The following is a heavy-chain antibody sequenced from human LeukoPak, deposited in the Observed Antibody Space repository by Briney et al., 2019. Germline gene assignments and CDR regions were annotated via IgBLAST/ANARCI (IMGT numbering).Heavy chain of an antibody. J-gene: IGHJ4*02. Sequence: SETLSLTCAVYGGSFSGYYWSWIRQPPGKGLEWIGEINHSGSTNYNPSLKSRVTISVDTSKNQFSLKLSSVTAADTAVYYCARGRMKTYYYDSSGYYCGDWGQGTLVTVSS. CDR3: ARGRMKTYYYDSSGYYCGD. CDR2: INHSGST. V-gene: IGHV4-34*01. D-gene: IGHD3-22*01. CDR1: GGSFSGYY.